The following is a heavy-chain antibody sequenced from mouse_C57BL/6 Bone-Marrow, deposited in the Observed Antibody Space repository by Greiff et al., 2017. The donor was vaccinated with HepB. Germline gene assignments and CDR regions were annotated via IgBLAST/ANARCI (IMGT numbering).Heavy chain of an antibody. V-gene: IGHV5-4*01. CDR3: ARERDYDGYYDAMDY. J-gene: IGHJ4*01. Sequence: EVQLVESGGGLVKPGGSLKLSCAASGFTFSSYAMSWVRQTPEKRLEWVATISDGGSYTYYPDNVKGRFTISRDNAKNNLYLQMSHLKSEDTAMYYCARERDYDGYYDAMDYWGQGTSVTVSS. CDR2: ISDGGSYT. D-gene: IGHD2-3*01. CDR1: GFTFSSYA.